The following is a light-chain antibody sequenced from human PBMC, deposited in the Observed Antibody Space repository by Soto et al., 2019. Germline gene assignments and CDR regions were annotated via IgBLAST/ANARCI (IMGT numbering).Light chain of an antibody. CDR1: TGAVTSGNY. Sequence: QTVVTQEPSLTVSPGGTVTLTCASSTGAVTSGNYPSWFQQRPGQAPRTLIYTRNSKHSWTPDRFSGSLLGDKAALTLSGVQPEDEADYNCLLYDGGAQLVFGGGTKLTVL. V-gene: IGLV7-43*01. J-gene: IGLJ3*02. CDR2: TRN. CDR3: LLYDGGAQLV.